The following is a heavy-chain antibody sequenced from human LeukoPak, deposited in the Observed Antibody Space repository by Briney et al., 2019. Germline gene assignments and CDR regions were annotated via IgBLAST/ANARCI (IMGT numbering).Heavy chain of an antibody. CDR2: ISGSRGHT. J-gene: IGHJ6*03. V-gene: IGHV3-23*01. CDR1: GITFSSHA. D-gene: IGHD5-24*01. CDR3: AKGGAATMRDGYNYYYYYMEV. Sequence: GGSLRLSCAASGITFSSHAMSWVRQAPGKGLEWVSLISGSRGHTYYGDSVKGRFTISRDNSTNRLYLQMNSLRPEDTAVYYCAKGGAATMRDGYNYYYYYMEVWGRGTTVTVCS.